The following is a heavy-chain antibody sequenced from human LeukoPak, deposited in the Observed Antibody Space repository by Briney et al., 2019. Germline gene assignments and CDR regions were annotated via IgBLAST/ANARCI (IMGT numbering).Heavy chain of an antibody. Sequence: GGSLRLSCAASGFTVSSNYMSWVRQAPGKGLEWVSVIYSGGSTYYADSVKGRFTISRHNSKNTLYLQMNSLRAEDTAVYYCARRHSSGWYYFDYWGQGTLVTVSS. V-gene: IGHV3-53*04. CDR1: GFTVSSNY. J-gene: IGHJ4*02. D-gene: IGHD6-19*01. CDR2: IYSGGST. CDR3: ARRHSSGWYYFDY.